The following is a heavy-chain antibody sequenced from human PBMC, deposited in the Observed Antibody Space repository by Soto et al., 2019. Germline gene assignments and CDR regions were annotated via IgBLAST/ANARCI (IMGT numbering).Heavy chain of an antibody. J-gene: IGHJ6*02. CDR2: IKQDGSEK. CDR1: GFTFSSNW. V-gene: IGHV3-7*03. Sequence: AGSLRLSCAASGFTFSSNWMSWVRQAPGKGLEGVANIKQDGSEKYYVDSVKGRFTISRDNAKNSLYLQMNSLRAEDTAVYYCARGGSWPSYYYYGMDVWGQGTTVTVSS. D-gene: IGHD6-13*01. CDR3: ARGGSWPSYYYYGMDV.